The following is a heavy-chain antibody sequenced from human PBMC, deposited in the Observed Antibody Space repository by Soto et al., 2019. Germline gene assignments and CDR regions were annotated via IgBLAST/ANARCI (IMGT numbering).Heavy chain of an antibody. J-gene: IGHJ5*02. CDR3: ARDRYYYGSGSYYISWFDP. CDR2: ISAYNGNT. Sequence: ASVKVSCKTSGYTFTTYGVSWVRQAPGQGLAWMGWISAYNGNTNYAQKLQGRVTMTTDTSTSTAYMELRGLRSDDTAVHYCARDRYYYGSGSYYISWFDPWGQGTLVTVSS. D-gene: IGHD3-10*01. CDR1: GYTFTTYG. V-gene: IGHV1-18*04.